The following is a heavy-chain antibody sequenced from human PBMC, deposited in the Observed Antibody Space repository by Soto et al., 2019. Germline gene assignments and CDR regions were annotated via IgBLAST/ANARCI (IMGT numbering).Heavy chain of an antibody. V-gene: IGHV3-23*01. D-gene: IGHD2-2*01. J-gene: IGHJ4*02. CDR1: GFTFSSYA. Sequence: GGSLRLSCAASGFTFSSYAMSWVRQAPGKGLEWVSAISGSGGSTYYADSVKGRFTISRDNSKSTLYLQMNSLRAEDTAVYYCATQGDCSSTSCPDGGQGTRVIVSA. CDR3: ATQGDCSSTSCPD. CDR2: ISGSGGST.